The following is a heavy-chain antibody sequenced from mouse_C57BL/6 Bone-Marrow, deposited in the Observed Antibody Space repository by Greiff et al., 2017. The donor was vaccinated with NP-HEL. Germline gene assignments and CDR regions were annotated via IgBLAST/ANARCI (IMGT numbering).Heavy chain of an antibody. CDR2: LYCDDDK. J-gene: IGHJ1*03. D-gene: IGHD1-1*01. CDR1: GFSLSTSGMG. V-gene: IGHV8-12*01. Sequence: QVTLKESGPGILQSSQTLSLTCSFSGFSLSTSGMGVSWIRQPSGKGLEWLVHLYCDDDKRYNPSLKSRLTISKDTSRNQVFLKITSVDTADTATYYCARETGYGSSYGYFDVWGTGTTVTVSS. CDR3: ARETGYGSSYGYFDV.